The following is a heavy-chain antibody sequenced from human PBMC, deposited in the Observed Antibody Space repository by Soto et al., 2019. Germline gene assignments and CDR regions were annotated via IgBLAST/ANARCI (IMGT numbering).Heavy chain of an antibody. CDR3: ARMRWTQGYFDY. V-gene: IGHV3-33*01. CDR2: IWYDGSNK. CDR1: GFTFSSYG. Sequence: QVQLVESGGGVVQPGRSLRLSCAASGFTFSSYGMHWVRQAPGKGLEWVAVIWYDGSNKYYADSVKGRFTISGDNSKNTLYLQMNSLRAEDTAVYYCARMRWTQGYFDYWGQGTLVTVSS. J-gene: IGHJ4*02. D-gene: IGHD2-15*01.